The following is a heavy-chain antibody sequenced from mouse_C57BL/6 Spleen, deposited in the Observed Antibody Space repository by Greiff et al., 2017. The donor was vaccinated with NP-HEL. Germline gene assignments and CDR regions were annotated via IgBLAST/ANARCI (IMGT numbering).Heavy chain of an antibody. J-gene: IGHJ2*01. CDR2: IDPETGGT. D-gene: IGHD1-1*01. V-gene: IGHV1-15*01. CDR3: TRRIGYYGSSFDY. Sequence: QVQLQQSGAELVRPGASVTLSCKASGYTFTDYGMHWVKQTPVHGLEWIGAIDPETGGTAYNQKFKGKAILTADKSSSTAYMELRSLTSEDSAVYYCTRRIGYYGSSFDYWGQGTTLTVSS. CDR1: GYTFTDYG.